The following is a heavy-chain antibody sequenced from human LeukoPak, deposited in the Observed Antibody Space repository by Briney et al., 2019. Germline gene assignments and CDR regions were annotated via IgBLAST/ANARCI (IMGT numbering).Heavy chain of an antibody. J-gene: IGHJ6*03. D-gene: IGHD6-6*01. CDR3: ARQATIAARSRGDYYYYYYMDV. CDR1: GGSISSYY. V-gene: IGHV4-4*09. Sequence: SETLSLTCTVSGGSISSYYWSWIRQPPGKGLEWIGYIYTSGSTNYNPSLKSRVTISVDASKNQFSLKLSSVTAADTAVYYGARQATIAARSRGDYYYYYYMDVWGKGTTVTVSS. CDR2: IYTSGST.